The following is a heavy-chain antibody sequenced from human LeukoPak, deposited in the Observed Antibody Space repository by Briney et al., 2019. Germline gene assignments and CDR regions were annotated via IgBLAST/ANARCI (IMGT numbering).Heavy chain of an antibody. CDR3: ARLEYYYDSSTYYYYYMDV. D-gene: IGHD3-22*01. V-gene: IGHV1-18*01. CDR2: ISAYNGNT. J-gene: IGHJ6*03. CDR1: GYTFTSYG. Sequence: ASVKVSCKASGYTFTSYGISWVRQAPGQGLEWMGWISAYNGNTGYAQKFQGRVTMTRDTSISTAYMELSSLRSEDTAVYYCARLEYYYDSSTYYYYYMDVWGKGTTVTISS.